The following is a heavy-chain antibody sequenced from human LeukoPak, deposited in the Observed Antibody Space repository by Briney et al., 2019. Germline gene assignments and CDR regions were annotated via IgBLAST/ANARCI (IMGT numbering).Heavy chain of an antibody. CDR2: IIPIFGTA. Sequence: SVKVSCTASGGTFSSYAISWVRQAPGQGLEWMGGIIPIFGTANYAQKFQGRVTITADESTSTAYMELSSLRSEDTAVYYCARGATSSLRYFDWSPGAFDIWGQGTMVTVSS. CDR3: ARGATSSLRYFDWSPGAFDI. D-gene: IGHD3-9*01. V-gene: IGHV1-69*13. J-gene: IGHJ3*02. CDR1: GGTFSSYA.